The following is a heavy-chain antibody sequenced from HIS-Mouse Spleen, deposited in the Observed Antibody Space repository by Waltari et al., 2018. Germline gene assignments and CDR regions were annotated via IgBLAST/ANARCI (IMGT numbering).Heavy chain of an antibody. D-gene: IGHD3-10*01. Sequence: QLQLQESGPGLVKPSETLSLTCTVSGGSIRISGYYWGWIRQPPRQGLEWIGSIYYSGSTYYNPSLKSRVTISVDTSKNQFSLKLSSVTAADTAVYYCARVLPYYYGSGSYFYYFDYWGQGTLVTVSS. CDR3: ARVLPYYYGSGSYFYYFDY. V-gene: IGHV4-39*07. CDR1: GGSIRISGYY. J-gene: IGHJ4*02. CDR2: IYYSGST.